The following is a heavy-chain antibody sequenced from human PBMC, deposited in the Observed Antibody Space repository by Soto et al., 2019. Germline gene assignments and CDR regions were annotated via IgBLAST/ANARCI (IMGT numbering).Heavy chain of an antibody. CDR2: IIPIFGTA. Sequence: ASVKVSCKASGGTFSSYAISWVRQAPGQGLEWMGGIIPIFGTANYAQKFQGRVTITADKSTSTAYMELSSLRSEDTAVYYCARGGLWTQDVDYWGQGTLVTVSS. CDR3: ARGGLWTQDVDY. V-gene: IGHV1-69*06. J-gene: IGHJ4*02. CDR1: GGTFSSYA. D-gene: IGHD3-16*01.